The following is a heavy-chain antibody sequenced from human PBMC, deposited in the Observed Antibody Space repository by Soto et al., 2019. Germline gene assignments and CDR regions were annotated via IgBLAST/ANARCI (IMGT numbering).Heavy chain of an antibody. J-gene: IGHJ4*02. CDR2: TGSGTGPG. V-gene: IGHV1-69*06. D-gene: IGHD2-15*01. CDR1: GGSLSTNP. CDR3: ARRDSGGFYRFFDS. Sequence: SVKVSCKASGGSLSTNPISWVRQAPGQGLEWMGGTGSGTGPGNHAQEFQGRLTVTADKSTSTVYMELTNLSSEDTAVYYCARRDSGGFYRFFDSWGQGTLVTVSS.